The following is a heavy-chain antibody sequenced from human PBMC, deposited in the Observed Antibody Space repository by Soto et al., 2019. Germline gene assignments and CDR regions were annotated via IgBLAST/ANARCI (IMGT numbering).Heavy chain of an antibody. Sequence: QVQLVQSGTEVKKSGASVKVSCKASGYIFTTYSIAWVRQAPGQGLEWMGWISAYNGNTNYAQKFQGRVTMTTDTSTNTAYMELRSLRSDDTAVYFCAREAFGVQASWFDPWGQGTLVTVSS. V-gene: IGHV1-18*01. CDR1: GYIFTTYS. CDR2: ISAYNGNT. CDR3: AREAFGVQASWFDP. D-gene: IGHD3-10*01. J-gene: IGHJ5*02.